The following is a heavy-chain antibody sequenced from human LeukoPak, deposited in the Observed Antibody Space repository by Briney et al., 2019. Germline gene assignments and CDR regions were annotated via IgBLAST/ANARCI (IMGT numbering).Heavy chain of an antibody. J-gene: IGHJ5*02. V-gene: IGHV4-61*02. Sequence: SETLSLTCTVSGGPISSGSYYWSWIRQPAGKGLEWIGRIYTSGSTNYNPSLKSRVTISVDTSKNQFSLKLSSVTAADTAVYYCARGVRIVGAITSWGQGTLVTVSS. D-gene: IGHD1-26*01. CDR3: ARGVRIVGAITS. CDR2: IYTSGST. CDR1: GGPISSGSYY.